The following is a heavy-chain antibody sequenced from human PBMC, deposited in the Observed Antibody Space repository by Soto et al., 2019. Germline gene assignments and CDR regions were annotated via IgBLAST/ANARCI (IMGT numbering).Heavy chain of an antibody. J-gene: IGHJ6*02. CDR3: AASLVEIKSLGYYYGMDV. CDR1: GFTFSSYS. Sequence: EVQLVESGGGLVQPGGSLRLSCAASGFTFSSYSMNWVRQAPGKGLEWVSYISSSSSTIYYADYVKGRFTISRDNAKNSLYRQMNSLRDEDTAVYYCAASLVEIKSLGYYYGMDVWGQGTTVTVSS. D-gene: IGHD2-21*01. V-gene: IGHV3-48*02. CDR2: ISSSSSTI.